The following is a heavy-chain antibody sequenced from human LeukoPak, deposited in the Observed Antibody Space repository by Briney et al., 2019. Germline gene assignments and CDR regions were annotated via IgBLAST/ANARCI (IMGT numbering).Heavy chain of an antibody. CDR3: ARDLGPGGYSGYDPYYFDY. CDR2: ISYTGSS. Sequence: SETLSLTCTVSGGSVSIGSSYWSWIRQPPGEGLEYIGYISYTGSSNYNPSLKSRVSISVDTSKTHFSLKLKSVTAADTAVYYCARDLGPGGYSGYDPYYFDYWGQGTLVTVSS. CDR1: GGSVSIGSSY. J-gene: IGHJ4*02. D-gene: IGHD5-12*01. V-gene: IGHV4-61*03.